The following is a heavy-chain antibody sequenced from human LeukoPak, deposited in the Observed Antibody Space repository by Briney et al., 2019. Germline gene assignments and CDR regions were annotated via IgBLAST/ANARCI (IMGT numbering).Heavy chain of an antibody. CDR2: IWYDGSNK. CDR1: GFTFSSYG. Sequence: PVGSLRLSCAASGFTFSSYGMHWVRQAPGKGRGWVAVIWYDGSNKYSADSVKGRFTISRDNSKNTLYLQMNSLRAEDTAVYYCAKTLGVSLDYWGQGTLVTVSS. D-gene: IGHD3-10*01. V-gene: IGHV3-33*06. J-gene: IGHJ4*02. CDR3: AKTLGVSLDY.